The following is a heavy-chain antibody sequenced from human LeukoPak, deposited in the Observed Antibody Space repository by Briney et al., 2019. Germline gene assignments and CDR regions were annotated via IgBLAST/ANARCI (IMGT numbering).Heavy chain of an antibody. V-gene: IGHV4-30-4*01. CDR2: IYYSGST. Sequence: SQTLSLTCTVSGGSISSGDYYWSWIRQPPGKGLEWIGYIYYSGSTYYNPSLKSRVTISVDTSKNQFSLKLSSVTAADTAVYYCAGVHIRNVVVVAAQNYGMDVWGKGATVTVSS. D-gene: IGHD2-15*01. J-gene: IGHJ6*04. CDR3: AGVHIRNVVVVAAQNYGMDV. CDR1: GGSISSGDYY.